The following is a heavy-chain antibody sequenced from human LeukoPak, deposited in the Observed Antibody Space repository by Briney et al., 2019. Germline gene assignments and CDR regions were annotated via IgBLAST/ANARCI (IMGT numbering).Heavy chain of an antibody. CDR1: GGSISSGGYS. V-gene: IGHV4-30-2*01. CDR2: INHSGST. CDR3: ARETSLTYYYDSSGYGFDY. D-gene: IGHD3-22*01. J-gene: IGHJ4*02. Sequence: SQTLSLTCAVSGGSISSGGYSWSWIRQPPGKGLEWIGEINHSGSTNYNPSLKSRVTISVDTSKNQFSLKLSSVTAADTAVYYCARETSLTYYYDSSGYGFDYWGQGTLVTVSS.